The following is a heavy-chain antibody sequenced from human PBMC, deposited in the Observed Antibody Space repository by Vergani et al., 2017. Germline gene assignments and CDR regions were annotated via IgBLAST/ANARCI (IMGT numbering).Heavy chain of an antibody. D-gene: IGHD5-12*01. V-gene: IGHV1-2*02. Sequence: QVQLVQSGAEVKKPGASVKVSCKASGYTFTGYYLHWVRQAPGQGLEWMGWINPNSGGTNYAQKFQGRVTMTWDTSLSTAYMELSRLRSDDTAVYYCARAFEGYHAKRLGLPYNCFGPWGQGTLVTVSS. CDR2: INPNSGGT. J-gene: IGHJ5*02. CDR3: ARAFEGYHAKRLGLPYNCFGP. CDR1: GYTFTGYY.